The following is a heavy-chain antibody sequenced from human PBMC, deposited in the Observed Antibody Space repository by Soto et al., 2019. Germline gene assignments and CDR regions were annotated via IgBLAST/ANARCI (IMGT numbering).Heavy chain of an antibody. V-gene: IGHV3-20*04. CDR3: ARVQQLAVNWFDP. CDR1: GFIFNSYW. CDR2: INWNGGST. J-gene: IGHJ5*02. Sequence: GGSLRLSCAASGFIFNSYWMHWVRQAPGKGPMWVSGINWNGGSTGYADSVKGRFTISRDNAKNSLYLQMNSLRAEDTALYYCARVQQLAVNWFDPWGQGTLVTVSS. D-gene: IGHD6-13*01.